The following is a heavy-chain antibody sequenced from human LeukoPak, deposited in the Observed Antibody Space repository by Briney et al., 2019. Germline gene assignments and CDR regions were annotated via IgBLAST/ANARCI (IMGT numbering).Heavy chain of an antibody. CDR1: GGSISSYY. D-gene: IGHD5-18*01. V-gene: IGHV4-59*12. CDR2: IYYSGST. J-gene: IGHJ4*02. CDR3: QLWLRYPLAFDY. Sequence: SETLSLTCTVSGGSISSYYWSWIWQPPGKGLEWIGYIYYSGSTNYNPSLKSRVTISVDRSKNQFSLKLSSVTAADTAMYYCQLWLRYPLAFDYWGQGTLVTVSS.